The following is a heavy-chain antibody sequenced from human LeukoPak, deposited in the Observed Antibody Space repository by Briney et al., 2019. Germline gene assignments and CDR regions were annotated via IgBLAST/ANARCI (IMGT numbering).Heavy chain of an antibody. CDR3: ARRAPYSYEWSTLDY. CDR2: IYYSGST. J-gene: IGHJ4*02. V-gene: IGHV4-59*08. CDR1: GASISSYY. Sequence: PSETLSLTCSVSGASISSYYWTWIRQPAGKGLEWIGYIYYSGSTNYNPSLKSRVTISVDTSKNQFSLKLSSVTAADTAVYYCARRAPYSYEWSTLDYWGQGTLVTVSS. D-gene: IGHD5-18*01.